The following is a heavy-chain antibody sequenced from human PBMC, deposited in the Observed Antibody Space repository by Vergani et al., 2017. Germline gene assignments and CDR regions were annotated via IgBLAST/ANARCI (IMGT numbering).Heavy chain of an antibody. Sequence: EVQLVESGGGLIQPGGSLRLSCAASGFTVSSNYMSWVRQAPGKGLEWVSVIYSGGSTYYADSVKGRITISRDNSKNTLYLQMNSLRAEDTAVYYCAKNKWQQLVGYFDYWGQGTLVTVSS. J-gene: IGHJ4*02. V-gene: IGHV3-53*01. CDR1: GFTVSSNY. D-gene: IGHD6-13*01. CDR2: IYSGGST. CDR3: AKNKWQQLVGYFDY.